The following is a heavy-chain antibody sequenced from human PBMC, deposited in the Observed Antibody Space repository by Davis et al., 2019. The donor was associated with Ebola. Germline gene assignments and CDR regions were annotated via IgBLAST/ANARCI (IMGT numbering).Heavy chain of an antibody. CDR3: TRDLYGSGGDYFDP. J-gene: IGHJ5*02. CDR1: GFTFSRYA. D-gene: IGHD3-10*01. V-gene: IGHV3-30*03. CDR2: ISYGGSEE. Sequence: GGSLRLSCTASGFTFSRYAMHWVRQAPGKGLEWVAVISYGGSEEYYADSLKGRFAISRDNAKNTLSLQMIDLRSEDTACYYCTRDLYGSGGDYFDPWGQGTLVTVSS.